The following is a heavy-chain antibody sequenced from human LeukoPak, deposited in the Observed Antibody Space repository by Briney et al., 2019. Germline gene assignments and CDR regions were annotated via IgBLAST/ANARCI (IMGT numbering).Heavy chain of an antibody. D-gene: IGHD2-2*01. CDR1: GFTFSSYW. V-gene: IGHV3-7*03. CDR3: ARGWRGSRQYCSSTSCHNPKNAFDI. Sequence: GGSLRLSCAASGFTFSSYWMSWVRQAPGKGLEWVANIKQDGSEKYYVDSVKGRFTISRDNAKNSLYLQMNSLRAEDTAVYYYARGWRGSRQYCSSTSCHNPKNAFDIWGQGTMVTVSS. J-gene: IGHJ3*02. CDR2: IKQDGSEK.